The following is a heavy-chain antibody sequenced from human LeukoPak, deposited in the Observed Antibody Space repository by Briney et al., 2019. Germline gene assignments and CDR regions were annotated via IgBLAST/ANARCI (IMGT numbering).Heavy chain of an antibody. CDR1: GYTFTSYA. CDR3: ARAKMFLRQRRAQMGFAP. Sequence: ASVKVSCKASGYTFTSYAMHWVRQAPGQRLEWMGWINAGNGNTKYSQKFQGRVTITRDTSASTAYMELSSLRSEDTAVYYCARAKMFLRQRRAQMGFAPGGEETRVTVSS. CDR2: INAGNGNT. D-gene: IGHD6-25*01. J-gene: IGHJ5*02. V-gene: IGHV1-3*01.